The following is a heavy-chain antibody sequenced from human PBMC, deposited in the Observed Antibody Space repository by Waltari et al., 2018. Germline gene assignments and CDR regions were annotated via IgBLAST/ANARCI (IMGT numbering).Heavy chain of an antibody. Sequence: QVQLQESGQGLVQPSGTLSLTCAVSGDSIRGNYWWSWVRQSPEKGLEWIGQVHHSGKTHYNPSLQSRVTISVDKPKNQFSLNLNSVTAADTAIYYCAGDRAIGLFFDYWGRGTLVTVSS. CDR3: AGDRAIGLFFDY. J-gene: IGHJ4*02. CDR2: VHHSGKT. CDR1: GDSIRGNYW. D-gene: IGHD2-2*01. V-gene: IGHV4-4*02.